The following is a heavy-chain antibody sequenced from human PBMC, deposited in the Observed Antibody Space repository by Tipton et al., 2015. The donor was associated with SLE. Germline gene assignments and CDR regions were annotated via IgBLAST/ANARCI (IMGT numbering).Heavy chain of an antibody. J-gene: IGHJ4*02. V-gene: IGHV3-30*04. Sequence: SLRLSCAASGFTFSTYAMHWVRQAPGKGLEWVALISYDGSNKYYADSVKGRFTISRDNYKNTLYLQMNSLRGEDTAVYYCAKDMVATILGPFDYWGQGTLVTVSS. D-gene: IGHD5-12*01. CDR3: AKDMVATILGPFDY. CDR1: GFTFSTYA. CDR2: ISYDGSNK.